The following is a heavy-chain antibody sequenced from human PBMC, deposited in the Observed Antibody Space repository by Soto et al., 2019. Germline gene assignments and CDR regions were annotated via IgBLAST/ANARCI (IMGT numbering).Heavy chain of an antibody. CDR3: ARAVLSSSRPSYYEYGMDV. Sequence: QVQLVQSGAEVQRPGSSVKVSCKASGGTFSSNSINWVRQAPGQGLEWMGSIIPLFGTTDYAQNFQGRVTISADKFTNTAYMELSSLRSEDTAVYFCARAVLSSSRPSYYEYGMDVWGQGTTVTVSS. J-gene: IGHJ6*02. D-gene: IGHD3-16*01. CDR2: IIPLFGTT. CDR1: GGTFSSNS. V-gene: IGHV1-69*06.